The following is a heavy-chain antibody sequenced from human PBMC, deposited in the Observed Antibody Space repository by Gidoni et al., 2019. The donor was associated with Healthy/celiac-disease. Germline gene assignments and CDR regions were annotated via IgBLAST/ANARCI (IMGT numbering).Heavy chain of an antibody. Sequence: SGFTFTSSAVQWVRQARGQRLEWIGWIVVGSGNTNYAKKFQERVTITRDMSTSTAYMELSSLRSEDTAVYYCAAENLAKFGVVINFDYWGQGTLVTVSS. D-gene: IGHD3-3*01. CDR3: AAENLAKFGVVINFDY. V-gene: IGHV1-58*01. J-gene: IGHJ4*02. CDR2: IVVGSGNT. CDR1: GFTFTSSA.